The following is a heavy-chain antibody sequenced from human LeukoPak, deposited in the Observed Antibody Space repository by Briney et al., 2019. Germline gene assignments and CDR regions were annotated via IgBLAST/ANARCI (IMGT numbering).Heavy chain of an antibody. CDR2: ISGSGGST. D-gene: IGHD2-2*01. J-gene: IGHJ4*02. V-gene: IGHV3-23*01. Sequence: GGSLRLSCAASGFTFSSYAMSWVRQAPGKGLEWVSAISGSGGSTYYADSVKGRFTISRDNSKNTLYLQMNSLRAEDTAVYYCAKDRDRSSTSCYFDYWGQGTLVTVSS. CDR1: GFTFSSYA. CDR3: AKDRDRSSTSCYFDY.